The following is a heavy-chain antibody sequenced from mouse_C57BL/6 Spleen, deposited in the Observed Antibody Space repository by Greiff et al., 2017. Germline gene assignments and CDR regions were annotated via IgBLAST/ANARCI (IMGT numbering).Heavy chain of an antibody. V-gene: IGHV1-52*01. CDR1: GYTFTSYW. CDR2: IDPSDSET. J-gene: IGHJ3*01. CDR3: ARKETAQATPWFAY. Sequence: QVQLQQPGAELVRPGSSVKLSCKASGYTFTSYWMHWVKQRPIQGLEWIGNIDPSDSETHYNQKFKDKATLTVDKSSSTAYMQLSSLTSEDSAVYYCARKETAQATPWFAYWGQGTLVTVSA. D-gene: IGHD3-2*02.